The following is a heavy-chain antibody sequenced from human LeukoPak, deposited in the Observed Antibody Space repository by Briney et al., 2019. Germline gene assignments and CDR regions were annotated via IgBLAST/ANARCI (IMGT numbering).Heavy chain of an antibody. CDR2: ISSSGSTI. CDR1: GFTFSDYY. J-gene: IGHJ6*03. V-gene: IGHV3-11*01. D-gene: IGHD1-7*01. Sequence: SGGSLRLSCAASGFTFSDYYMSWICQAPGKGLEWVSYISSSGSTIYYADSVKGRFTISRDNSKNTLYLQMNSLRAEDTAVYYCAKDGPSENWNYWSSSTWYMDVWGKGTTVTVSS. CDR3: AKDGPSENWNYWSSSTWYMDV.